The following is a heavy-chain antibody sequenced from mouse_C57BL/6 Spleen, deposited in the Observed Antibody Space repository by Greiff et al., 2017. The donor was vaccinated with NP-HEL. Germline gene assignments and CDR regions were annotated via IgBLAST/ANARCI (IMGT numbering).Heavy chain of an antibody. D-gene: IGHD2-4*01. J-gene: IGHJ3*01. Sequence: EVHLVESGGGLVKPGGSLKLSCAASGFTFSDYGMHWVRQAPEKGLEWVAYISSGSSTIYYADTVKGRFPISRYNAKNTLFLQMTSLRSEDTAMYYCARVYYDYDGAWFAYWGQGTLVTVSA. V-gene: IGHV5-17*01. CDR1: GFTFSDYG. CDR3: ARVYYDYDGAWFAY. CDR2: ISSGSSTI.